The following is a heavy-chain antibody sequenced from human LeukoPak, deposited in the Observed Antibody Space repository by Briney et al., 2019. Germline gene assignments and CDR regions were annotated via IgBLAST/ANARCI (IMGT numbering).Heavy chain of an antibody. J-gene: IGHJ4*02. V-gene: IGHV3-53*01. Sequence: GGSLRLSCAAPGFTFSSYAMSWVRQAPGKGLEWVSVIYSGGSTYYTDSVKGRFTISRDNSKNTLYLQMNSLRAEDTAVYYCARDLSSGWFHFDCWGQGTLVTVSS. CDR1: GFTFSSYA. CDR2: IYSGGST. D-gene: IGHD6-19*01. CDR3: ARDLSSGWFHFDC.